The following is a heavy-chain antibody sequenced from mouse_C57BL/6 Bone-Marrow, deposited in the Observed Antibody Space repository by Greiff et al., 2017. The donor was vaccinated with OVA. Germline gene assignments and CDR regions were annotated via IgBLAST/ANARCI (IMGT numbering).Heavy chain of an antibody. CDR1: GFTFSSYA. Sequence: EVQGVESGGGLVKPGGSLKLSCAASGFTFSSYAMSWVRQTPEKRLEWVATISDGGSYTYYPDNVKGRFTISRDNAKNNLYLQMSHLKSEDTAMYYCARVVYYDYDVDYWGQGTTLTVSS. J-gene: IGHJ2*01. CDR3: ARVVYYDYDVDY. V-gene: IGHV5-4*01. D-gene: IGHD2-4*01. CDR2: ISDGGSYT.